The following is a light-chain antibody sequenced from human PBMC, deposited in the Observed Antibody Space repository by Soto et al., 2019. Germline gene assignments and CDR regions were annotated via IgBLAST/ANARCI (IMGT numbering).Light chain of an antibody. J-gene: IGKJ1*01. V-gene: IGKV1-39*01. CDR3: QQSYSMPWT. Sequence: DIQMTQSPSSLSAYVGDRVTITCRASQSISSFLNWYQQKPGKAPKVLIYAASSLQGGVPSRFSGSGSGTDFTLTISSLQPEDFATYYCQQSYSMPWTFGQGTKVEIK. CDR1: QSISSF. CDR2: AAS.